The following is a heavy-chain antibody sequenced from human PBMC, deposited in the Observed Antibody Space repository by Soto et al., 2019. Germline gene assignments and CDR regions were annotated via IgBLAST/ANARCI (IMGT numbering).Heavy chain of an antibody. Sequence: QVQLVQSGAEVKKPGSSVKVSCKASGGTFSSYAISWVRQAPGQGLEWMGGIIPIFGTANYEQKFQGRVTITADESTSTAYMELSSLRSEDTAVYYCASGGPRRDGYKYDFDYWGQGTLVTVSS. CDR1: GGTFSSYA. V-gene: IGHV1-69*12. D-gene: IGHD5-12*01. CDR3: ASGGPRRDGYKYDFDY. CDR2: IIPIFGTA. J-gene: IGHJ4*02.